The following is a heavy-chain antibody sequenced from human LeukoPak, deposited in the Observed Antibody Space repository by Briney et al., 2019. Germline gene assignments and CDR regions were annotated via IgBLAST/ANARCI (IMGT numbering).Heavy chain of an antibody. D-gene: IGHD1-26*01. CDR1: ELTFSSYA. Sequence: GGSLRLSCAASELTFSSYAMSWVRQAPGKGLEWVSTISGGGGNTYCADSVKGRFTISRDNSKNTLYLQMNSLRAEDTAVYYCAKDRWVGTTPPRPYYFDYWGQGTLVTVSS. CDR2: ISGGGGNT. CDR3: AKDRWVGTTPPRPYYFDY. V-gene: IGHV3-23*01. J-gene: IGHJ4*02.